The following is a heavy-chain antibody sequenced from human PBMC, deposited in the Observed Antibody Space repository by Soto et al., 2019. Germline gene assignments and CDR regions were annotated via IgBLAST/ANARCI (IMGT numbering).Heavy chain of an antibody. CDR3: AKDSDDYYDSSGYYLHDAFDI. V-gene: IGHV3-53*01. CDR1: GFTVSSNY. D-gene: IGHD3-22*01. J-gene: IGHJ3*02. CDR2: IYSGGST. Sequence: GGSLRLSCAASGFTVSSNYMSWVRQAPGKGLEWVSVIYSGGSTYYADSVKGRFTISRDNSKNTLYLQMNSLRAEDTAVYYCAKDSDDYYDSSGYYLHDAFDIWGQGTMVTVS.